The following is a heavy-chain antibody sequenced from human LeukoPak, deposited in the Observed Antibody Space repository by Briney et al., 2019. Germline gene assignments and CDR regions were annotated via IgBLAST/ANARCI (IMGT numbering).Heavy chain of an antibody. J-gene: IGHJ4*02. CDR2: IGWNGDDI. V-gene: IGHV3-9*01. CDR1: GFTLNNFA. Sequence: GGSLRLSCAASGFTLNNFALHWVRHAPGKGLEWVSGIGWNGDDIAYVDSVKGRFPISRDNAKKALYLQMNSLRAEDTAVYYCVKDGDTSGYPRGLFDYWGQGSLVTVSS. CDR3: VKDGDTSGYPRGLFDY. D-gene: IGHD3-22*01.